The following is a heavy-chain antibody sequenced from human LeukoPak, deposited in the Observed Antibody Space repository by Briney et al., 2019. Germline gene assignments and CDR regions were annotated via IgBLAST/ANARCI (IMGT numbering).Heavy chain of an antibody. CDR3: VRDLT. CDR2: IYSDGNT. CDR1: GFTFSSYS. J-gene: IGHJ5*02. Sequence: PGGSLRLSCAASGFTFSSYSMNWVRQAPGKGPEWVSVIYSDGNTYYADSVKGRFTISRDNSKNTLYLQMNSLRAEDTAVYYCVRDLTWGQGTLVTVSS. V-gene: IGHV3-53*01.